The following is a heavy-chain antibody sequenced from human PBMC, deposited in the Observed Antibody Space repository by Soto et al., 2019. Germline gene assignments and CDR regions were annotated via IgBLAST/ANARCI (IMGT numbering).Heavy chain of an antibody. Sequence: QVQLVQSGAEVKKPGPSVKVSCKASGGTFSSYAISWVRQAPGQGLEWMGGIIPIFGTANYAQKFQGRVTITADESPSTAYMELRSLRPEDTAVYYCARDRFSCIGFRHPLVQAATNWFDPWGQGNRGTVSS. J-gene: IGHJ5*02. V-gene: IGHV1-69*01. CDR1: GGTFSSYA. D-gene: IGHD2-2*01. CDR3: ARDRFSCIGFRHPLVQAATNWFDP. CDR2: IIPIFGTA.